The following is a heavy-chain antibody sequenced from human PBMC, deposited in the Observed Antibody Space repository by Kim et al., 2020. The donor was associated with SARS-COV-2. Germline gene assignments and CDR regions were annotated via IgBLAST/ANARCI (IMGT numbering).Heavy chain of an antibody. D-gene: IGHD5-12*01. CDR1: GFTFSDSC. V-gene: IGHV3-7*03. Sequence: GGSLRLSCAASGFTFSDSCMRWVRQAPGKGLECVSNINQDGSEKNYVDSVKGRFTISRDNTKNSLYLQMITLRAEDTAVYYCAKNQWLSIDIFNVWCQGTMVPVS. CDR2: INQDGSEK. CDR3: AKNQWLSIDIFNV. J-gene: IGHJ3*01.